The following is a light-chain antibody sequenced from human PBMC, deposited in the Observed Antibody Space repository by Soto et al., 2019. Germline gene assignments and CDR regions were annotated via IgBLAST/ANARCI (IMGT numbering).Light chain of an antibody. CDR3: QQSYSTVWT. CDR1: QSISSY. V-gene: IGKV1-39*01. CDR2: AAS. Sequence: DIQMTQSPSSLSASVGDRVTITCRASQSISSYLNWYQQKPGKAPKLLIYAASSLQSGVPSRSSGSGSGTDFTLTISSLQPEDFATYYCQQSYSTVWTFGQGTKVEIK. J-gene: IGKJ1*01.